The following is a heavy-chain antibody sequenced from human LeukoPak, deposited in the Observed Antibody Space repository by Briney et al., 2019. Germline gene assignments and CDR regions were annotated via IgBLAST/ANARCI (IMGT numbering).Heavy chain of an antibody. CDR3: ARHRYNYYDSSGPIDY. J-gene: IGHJ4*02. CDR2: IYSGGST. D-gene: IGHD3-22*01. CDR1: GFTVSSNY. Sequence: GGSLRLSCAASGFTVSSNYMSWVRQAPGKGLEWVSVIYSGGSTHYADSVKGRFTISRDNSKNTLYLQMNSLRAEDTAVYYCARHRYNYYDSSGPIDYWGQGTLVTVSS. V-gene: IGHV3-53*01.